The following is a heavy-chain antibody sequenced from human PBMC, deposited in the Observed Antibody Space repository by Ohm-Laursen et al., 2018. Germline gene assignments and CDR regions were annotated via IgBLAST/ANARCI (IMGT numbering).Heavy chain of an antibody. CDR1: GFTFSSYG. CDR2: IWYDGSNK. D-gene: IGHD3-9*01. CDR3: ARDDDILTGYYKGLSVNGMDV. J-gene: IGHJ6*02. Sequence: SLRLSCAASGFTFSSYGMHWVRQAPGKGLEWVAVIWYDGSNKYYADSVKGRFTISRDNSKNTLYLQMNSLRAEDTAVYYCARDDDILTGYYKGLSVNGMDVWGQGTTVTVSS. V-gene: IGHV3-33*01.